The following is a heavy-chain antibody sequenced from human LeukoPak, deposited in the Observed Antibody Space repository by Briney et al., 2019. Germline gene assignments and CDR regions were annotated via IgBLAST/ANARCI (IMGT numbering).Heavy chain of an antibody. D-gene: IGHD6-13*01. CDR2: IYYSGST. CDR1: GGSISSSTYY. Sequence: SETLSLTCTVSGGSISSSTYYWGWIRQPPGKGLEWIGSIYYSGSTYYNPSLKSRVTISVDTSKNQFSLKLSSVTAADTAVYYCATPGYSSSPDYFDYWGQGTLVTVSS. CDR3: ATPGYSSSPDYFDY. V-gene: IGHV4-39*01. J-gene: IGHJ4*02.